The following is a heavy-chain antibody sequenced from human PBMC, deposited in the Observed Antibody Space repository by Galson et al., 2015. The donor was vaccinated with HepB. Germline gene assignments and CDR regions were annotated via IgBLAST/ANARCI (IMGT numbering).Heavy chain of an antibody. Sequence: SVKVSCKASGYTFSSYSITWVRQAPGQGLEWMGWISAYDRDTEYAQNFQGRVTLTADTSTSTAYMELKSLRSDDTAVYYCARGALVVVVDATQNNWFDPWGQGTLVTVSS. J-gene: IGHJ5*02. D-gene: IGHD2-15*01. CDR3: ARGALVVVVDATQNNWFDP. CDR2: ISAYDRDT. V-gene: IGHV1-18*01. CDR1: GYTFSSYS.